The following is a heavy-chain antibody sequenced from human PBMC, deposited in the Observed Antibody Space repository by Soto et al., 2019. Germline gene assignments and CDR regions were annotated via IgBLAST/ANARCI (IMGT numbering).Heavy chain of an antibody. J-gene: IGHJ4*02. CDR2: IYYSGST. CDR1: GDSTSSSDYY. V-gene: IGHV4-39*01. CDR3: ARAYYDSSGYYYFLDY. Sequence: PSETLSLSCTVSGDSTSSSDYYWGWIRQPPGKGLEWIGSIYYSGSTYSNPSLKSRVTISVDPSKNQFSLKLSSVTAADTALYYCARAYYDSSGYYYFLDYWGQGILVTVSS. D-gene: IGHD3-22*01.